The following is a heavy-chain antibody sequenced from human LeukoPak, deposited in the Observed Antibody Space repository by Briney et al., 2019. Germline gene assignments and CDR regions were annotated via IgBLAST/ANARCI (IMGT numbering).Heavy chain of an antibody. CDR3: ASVPYGYSYGYYYYYMDV. V-gene: IGHV4-39*01. D-gene: IGHD5-18*01. CDR1: GGSISSSSYY. J-gene: IGHJ6*03. Sequence: PSETLSLTCTVSGGSISSSSYYWGWIRQPPGKGLEWIGSIYYSGSTYYNPSLKSRVTISVDTSKNQFSLKLSSVTAADTAVYYCASVPYGYSYGYYYYYMDVWGKGTTVTISS. CDR2: IYYSGST.